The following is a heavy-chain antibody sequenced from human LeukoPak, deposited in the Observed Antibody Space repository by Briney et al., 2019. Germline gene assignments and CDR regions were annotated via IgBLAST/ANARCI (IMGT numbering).Heavy chain of an antibody. D-gene: IGHD5-24*01. CDR3: ARVGEMATFTLFG. V-gene: IGHV1-69*04. Sequence: ASVKVSCKASGGTFSSYAISWVRQAPGQGLEWMGRIIPILGIANYAQKFQGRVTITADKSTSTAYMELSSLRSEDTAVYYCARVGEMATFTLFGWGQGTLVTVSS. J-gene: IGHJ4*02. CDR1: GGTFSSYA. CDR2: IIPILGIA.